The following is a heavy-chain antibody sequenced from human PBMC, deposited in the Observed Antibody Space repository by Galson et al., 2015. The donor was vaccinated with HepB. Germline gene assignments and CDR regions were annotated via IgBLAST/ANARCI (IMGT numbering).Heavy chain of an antibody. V-gene: IGHV3-7*03. CDR3: AKVVPGGADY. CDR2: IDHDGTAT. CDR1: GFTFSTSW. J-gene: IGHJ4*02. Sequence: SLRLSCAASGFTFSTSWMTWVRLAPGKGLEWVASIDHDGTATYYVDSAKGRFTISRDNAENPLYLQMNSLRVDDTAVYYCAKVVPGGADYWGQGALVTVSS. D-gene: IGHD3-10*01.